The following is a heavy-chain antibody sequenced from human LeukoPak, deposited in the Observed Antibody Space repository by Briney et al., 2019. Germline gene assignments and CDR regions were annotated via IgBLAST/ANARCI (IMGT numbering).Heavy chain of an antibody. J-gene: IGHJ4*02. V-gene: IGHV3-74*01. CDR3: LRDLNWSLDQ. CDR2: IKSDGITI. D-gene: IGHD1-20*01. Sequence: GGSLRLSCAASGFTFSSYGMHWVRQAPGKGLVWVSRIKSDGITITYADSVKGRFTISRDNAKNTLYLQMNSLRAEDTAVYYCLRDLNWSLDQWGQGTLVTVSS. CDR1: GFTFSSYG.